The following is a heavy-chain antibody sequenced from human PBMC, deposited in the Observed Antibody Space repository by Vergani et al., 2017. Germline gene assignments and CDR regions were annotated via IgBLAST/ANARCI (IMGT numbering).Heavy chain of an antibody. J-gene: IGHJ6*03. D-gene: IGHD2-2*01. CDR2: ISTSNGNT. V-gene: IGHV1-18*01. CDR1: GYTFTSYG. CDR3: ARSQGGVVVVPSATHPYHYYYMDV. Sequence: QVQLVQSGAEVKKPGASVKVSCKASGYTFTSYGFNWVRQAPGQGLEWMGWISTSNGNTNYAQKLQGRVTITTDTSTSTAYMELRSLRSDDAAVYYCARSQGGVVVVPSATHPYHYYYMDVWGKGTTVTVSS.